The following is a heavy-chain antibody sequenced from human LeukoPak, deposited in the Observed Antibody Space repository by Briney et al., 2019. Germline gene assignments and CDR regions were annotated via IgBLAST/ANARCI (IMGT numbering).Heavy chain of an antibody. D-gene: IGHD6-19*01. Sequence: GGSLRLSCAASGFTFSSYAMHWVRQAPGKVLEWVSGISWNSGSIAYADSVKGRFTISRDNAKKYLYLQMNSLSAEDVALYYCTRSSGWYNYFDYWGQGTLVTVSS. CDR1: GFTFSSYA. V-gene: IGHV3-9*03. CDR3: TRSSGWYNYFDY. J-gene: IGHJ4*02. CDR2: ISWNSGSI.